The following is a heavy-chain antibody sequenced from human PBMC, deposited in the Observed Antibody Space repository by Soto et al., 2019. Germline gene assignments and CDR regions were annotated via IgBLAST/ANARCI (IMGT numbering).Heavy chain of an antibody. CDR2: ISAYKGNT. J-gene: IGHJ1*01. D-gene: IGHD6-13*01. CDR3: ARDWYSSSWYLDGNFQH. CDR1: GYTFTSYG. Sequence: QVQLVQSGAEVKKPGASVKVSCKASGYTFTSYGISWVRQAPGQGLEWMGWISAYKGNTNYAQKLQGRVTMTTDTSTSTAYMEMRSLRSDGTAVYYCARDWYSSSWYLDGNFQHWGQGTLVTVSS. V-gene: IGHV1-18*01.